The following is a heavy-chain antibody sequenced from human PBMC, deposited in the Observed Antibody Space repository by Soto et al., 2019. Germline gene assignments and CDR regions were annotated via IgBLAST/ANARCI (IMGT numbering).Heavy chain of an antibody. CDR2: IWFDGSNT. CDR3: ARDRSATGSNAGWFDP. CDR1: GFTFSSYG. D-gene: IGHD1-26*01. Sequence: GGSLRLSCAASGFTFSSYGIHWVRQAPGKGLEWVAGIWFDGSNTYYADSVKGRFTISRDNSKNTVYLQVSSLRVEDTAVYYCARDRSATGSNAGWFDPWGQGTLVTVS. J-gene: IGHJ5*02. V-gene: IGHV3-33*01.